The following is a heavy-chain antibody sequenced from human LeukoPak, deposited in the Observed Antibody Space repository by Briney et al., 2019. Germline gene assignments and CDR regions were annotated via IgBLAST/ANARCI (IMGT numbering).Heavy chain of an antibody. CDR1: GGSISSYY. D-gene: IGHD3-3*01. J-gene: IGHJ5*02. V-gene: IGHV4-34*01. CDR3: ARGFTTFIDWYNWFDP. Sequence: KPSETLSLTCTVSGGSISSYYWSWIRQPPGKGLEWIGEINHSGSTNYNPSLKSRVTISVDTSKNQFSLKLSSVTAADTAVYYCARGFTTFIDWYNWFDPWGQGTLVTVSS. CDR2: INHSGST.